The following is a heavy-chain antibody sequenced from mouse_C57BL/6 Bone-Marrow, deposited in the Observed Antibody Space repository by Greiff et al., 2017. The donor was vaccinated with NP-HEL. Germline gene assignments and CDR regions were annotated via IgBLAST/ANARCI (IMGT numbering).Heavy chain of an antibody. Sequence: EVQLQQSGPVLARPGASVKMSCKTSGYTFTSYWMHWVNQRPGQGLEWIGALYPGNSDTSYNQKFKGKAKLTAVTSASTAYMELSSLTNEDSAVYYCTRSGTTALDYWGQGTTLTVSS. CDR2: LYPGNSDT. J-gene: IGHJ2*01. V-gene: IGHV1-5*01. CDR3: TRSGTTALDY. CDR1: GYTFTSYW. D-gene: IGHD1-2*01.